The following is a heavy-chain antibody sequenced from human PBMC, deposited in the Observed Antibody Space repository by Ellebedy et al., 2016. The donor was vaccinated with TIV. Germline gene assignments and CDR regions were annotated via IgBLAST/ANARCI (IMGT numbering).Heavy chain of an antibody. J-gene: IGHJ4*02. V-gene: IGHV3-73*01. CDR3: AITYYYDSSGYTIDS. Sequence: GESLKISCAASWSTFSGSAMHLVRQASGKGPGWVGRNRSKANSYATEYTASVNVRYTISRDDSKNTAYLQMHSLETADTAVYYCAITYYYDSSGYTIDSWGQGTLVTVTS. CDR2: NRSKANSYAT. D-gene: IGHD3-22*01. CDR1: WSTFSGSA.